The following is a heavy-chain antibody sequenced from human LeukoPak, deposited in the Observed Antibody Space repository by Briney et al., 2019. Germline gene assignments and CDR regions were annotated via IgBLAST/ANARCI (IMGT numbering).Heavy chain of an antibody. CDR3: ARDLANDAFYDFWSGPS. V-gene: IGHV3-21*01. CDR1: GFTFSSYS. CDR2: ISGTGRHI. D-gene: IGHD3-3*01. Sequence: GGSLRLSCAASGFTFSSYSMNWVRQAPGKGLEWVSFISGTGRHIYYADSVKGRFTISRDNAKNALFLQLNSLGTEDTAVYYCARDLANDAFYDFWSGPSWGQGTLVTVSS. J-gene: IGHJ4*02.